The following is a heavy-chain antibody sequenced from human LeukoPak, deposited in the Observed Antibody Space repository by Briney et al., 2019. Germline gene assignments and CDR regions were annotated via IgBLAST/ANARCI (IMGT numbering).Heavy chain of an antibody. J-gene: IGHJ4*02. CDR1: GYTFTGYY. CDR2: INPNSGGT. Sequence: ASVKVSCKASGYTFTGYYMHWVRQALGQGLEWMGWINPNSGGTNYAQKFQGWVTMTRDTSISTAYMELSRLRSGDTAVYYCAREGYGDYRAYYFDYWGQGTLVTVSS. D-gene: IGHD4-17*01. CDR3: AREGYGDYRAYYFDY. V-gene: IGHV1-2*04.